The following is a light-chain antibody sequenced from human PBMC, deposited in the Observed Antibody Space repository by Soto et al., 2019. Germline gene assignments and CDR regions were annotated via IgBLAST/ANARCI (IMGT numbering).Light chain of an antibody. CDR3: QQRSYWLIS. Sequence: EIVLTQSPATLSLSPGDRATLSCRASESVTGYLAWYQQKPGQAPRLLIYDGSHRATGIPARFSGSGSRTDFTRPISGLEPEDFAVYYCQQRSYWLISVGPETKVEIK. V-gene: IGKV3-11*01. CDR2: DGS. J-gene: IGKJ3*01. CDR1: ESVTGY.